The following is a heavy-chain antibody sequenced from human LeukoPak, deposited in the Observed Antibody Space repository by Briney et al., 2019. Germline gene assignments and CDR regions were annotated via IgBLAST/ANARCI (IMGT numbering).Heavy chain of an antibody. D-gene: IGHD3-22*01. J-gene: IGHJ4*02. Sequence: GGSLRLSCAASGFTFSSYSMNWVRQAPGKGLEWVSSISSSSSYIYYADSVKGRFTISRDNAKNSLYLQMNSLRAEDTAVYYCAKGGSRETYYYDSSGYPKYYFDYWGQGTLVTVSS. CDR3: AKGGSRETYYYDSSGYPKYYFDY. CDR1: GFTFSSYS. V-gene: IGHV3-21*04. CDR2: ISSSSSYI.